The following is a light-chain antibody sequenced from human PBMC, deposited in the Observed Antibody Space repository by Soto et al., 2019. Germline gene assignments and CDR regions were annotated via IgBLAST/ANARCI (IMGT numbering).Light chain of an antibody. CDR1: SSDVGSYNL. Sequence: QSALTQPASVSGSPGQSITISCTGTSSDVGSYNLVSWYQQHPGKAPKLMIYEGSKRPSGVSNRFSGSKSGNTASPTISGLQAEDEADYYCCSYAGSTTPVLFGGGTQLTVL. J-gene: IGLJ2*01. V-gene: IGLV2-23*01. CDR3: CSYAGSTTPVL. CDR2: EGS.